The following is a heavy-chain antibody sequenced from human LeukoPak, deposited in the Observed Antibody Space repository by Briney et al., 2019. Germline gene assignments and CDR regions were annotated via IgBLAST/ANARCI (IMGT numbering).Heavy chain of an antibody. V-gene: IGHV4-4*07. CDR2: IHTTGYT. J-gene: IGHJ4*02. D-gene: IGHD2-15*01. Sequence: SETLPLTCTVSGESLGTFYWSWIRQPAGQGLEYIGRIHTTGYTNYKPSLKSRVTMSVDSSKNQFSLTLRSVTATDTAIYYCARAHSGLYLDSWGQGTLVTVSS. CDR1: GESLGTFY. CDR3: ARAHSGLYLDS.